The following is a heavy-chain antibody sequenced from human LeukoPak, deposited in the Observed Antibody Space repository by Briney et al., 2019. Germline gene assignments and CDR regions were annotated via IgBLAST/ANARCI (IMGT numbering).Heavy chain of an antibody. D-gene: IGHD3-22*01. Sequence: PSETLSLTCTVSGGSISTSNYYWGWIRQPPGKGLEWIGNIFYSGSTYYSPSLKSRVTISLDTSRNQFSLKLSSVTAADTAVYYCATFGSGYDYYDSSGYYYFDYWGQGTLVTVSS. J-gene: IGHJ4*02. V-gene: IGHV4-39*07. CDR2: IFYSGST. CDR3: ATFGSGYDYYDSSGYYYFDY. CDR1: GGSISTSNYY.